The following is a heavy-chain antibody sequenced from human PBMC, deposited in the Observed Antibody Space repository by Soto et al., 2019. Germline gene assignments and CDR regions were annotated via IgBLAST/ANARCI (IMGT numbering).Heavy chain of an antibody. CDR1: GGSSRGSSYS. CDR3: ARGGQVWWFDP. Sequence: SETLSLTSSVAGGSSRGSSYSWGWIRQPPGKGLEWIGTIYYSGSTHYNPSLEGRVAISVDTSKNQFSLKLSSVTAADTAVYYCARGGQVWWFDPWGQGTLVTVSS. V-gene: IGHV4-39*07. J-gene: IGHJ5*02. CDR2: IYYSGST.